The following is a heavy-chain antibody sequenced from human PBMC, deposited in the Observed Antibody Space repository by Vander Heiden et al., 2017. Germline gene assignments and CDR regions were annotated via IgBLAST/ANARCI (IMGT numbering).Heavy chain of an antibody. CDR1: GFTFSSYA. V-gene: IGHV3-23*01. CDR3: AKDGGHRLEPPGDIDY. Sequence: EVQLLESGGGLVQPGGSLRLSCAASGFTFSSYAMSWVRQAPGKGLEWVSAIGGSGGSTYYADAVKGRFTISRDNSKNTLYLQMNSLRAEDTAVYYCAKDGGHRLEPPGDIDYWGQGTLVTVSS. J-gene: IGHJ4*02. D-gene: IGHD1-1*01. CDR2: IGGSGGST.